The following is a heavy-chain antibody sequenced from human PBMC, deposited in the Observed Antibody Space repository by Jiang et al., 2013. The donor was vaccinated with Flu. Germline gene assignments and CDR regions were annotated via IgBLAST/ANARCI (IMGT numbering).Heavy chain of an antibody. V-gene: IGHV6-1*01. CDR1: GDSVSSNSAA. J-gene: IGHJ4*02. CDR2: TYYRSKWNA. Sequence: QTLSLTCAISGDSVSSNSAAWNWIRQSPSRGLEWLGRTYYRSKWNADYPVSLKSRIIINADTSKNQFSLQLNSVTPEDTAIYYCARDLSGLFHYWGQGTLVTVSS. CDR3: ARDLSGLFHY.